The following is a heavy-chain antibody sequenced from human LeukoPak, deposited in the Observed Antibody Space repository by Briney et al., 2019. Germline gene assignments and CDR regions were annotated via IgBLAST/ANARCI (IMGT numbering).Heavy chain of an antibody. V-gene: IGHV3-74*01. J-gene: IGHJ5*02. Sequence: PGGSLRLSCAASGFTFSNDWMHWVRHAPGKGLVWVSRINSDGINTSYADSVKGRFTISRDNAKNTLNLQMNSLRAEDTAVYYCARDLGQYYDTSDNWFDPWGQGTLVTVSS. CDR3: ARDLGQYYDTSDNWFDP. CDR1: GFTFSNDW. D-gene: IGHD3-22*01. CDR2: INSDGINT.